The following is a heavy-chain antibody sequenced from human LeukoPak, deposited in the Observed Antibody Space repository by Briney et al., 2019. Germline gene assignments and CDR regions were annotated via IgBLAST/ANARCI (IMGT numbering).Heavy chain of an antibody. D-gene: IGHD5-18*01. V-gene: IGHV1-2*02. CDR1: GYTFTGYY. Sequence: ASVKVSCKASGYTFTGYYMHWVRQAPGQGPEWMGWINPNSGGTNYAQKFQGRVTMTRDTSISTAYMELSRLRSDDTAVYYCARVKGVDTAMAGEYWGQGTLVTVSS. J-gene: IGHJ4*02. CDR3: ARVKGVDTAMAGEY. CDR2: INPNSGGT.